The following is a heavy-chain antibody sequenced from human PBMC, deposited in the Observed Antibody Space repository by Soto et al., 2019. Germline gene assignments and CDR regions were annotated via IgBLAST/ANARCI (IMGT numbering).Heavy chain of an antibody. CDR3: ARETRSDFWSGSYYYYGMDV. D-gene: IGHD3-3*01. Sequence: SETLSLTCAVSGGSISSGGYSWSWIRQPPGKGLEWIGYIYHSGSTYYNPSLKSRVTISVDRSKNQFSLKLSSVTAADTAVYYCARETRSDFWSGSYYYYGMDVWGQGTTVTVSS. J-gene: IGHJ6*02. V-gene: IGHV4-30-2*01. CDR2: IYHSGST. CDR1: GGSISSGGYS.